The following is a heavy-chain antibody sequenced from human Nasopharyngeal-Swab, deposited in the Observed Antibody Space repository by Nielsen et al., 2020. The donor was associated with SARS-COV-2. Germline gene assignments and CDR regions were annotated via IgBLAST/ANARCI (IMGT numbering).Heavy chain of an antibody. Sequence: GESLKISCAASGFAFSSYAMSWVRQTPGKGLEWVSSFSGSSGKTYYADYVKGRFTISRDTSKNTLYLQMNSLRADETAVYYCAKDGGGWYTSGWYYFDYWGQGTLVTVSS. V-gene: IGHV3-23*01. CDR3: AKDGGGWYTSGWYYFDY. J-gene: IGHJ4*02. CDR1: GFAFSSYA. D-gene: IGHD6-19*01. CDR2: FSGSSGKT.